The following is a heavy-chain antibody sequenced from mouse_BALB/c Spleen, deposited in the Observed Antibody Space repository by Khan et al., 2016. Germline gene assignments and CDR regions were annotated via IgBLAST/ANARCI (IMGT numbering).Heavy chain of an antibody. Sequence: EVELVESGGGLVKPGGSLKLSCAASGFTFSSYAMSWVRQTPEKRLAWVASISSGGSTSYPDSVKGRFTISRDNARNILNLQMSSLRSEDTAMYCCGRADYGNYGDYFDYWGQGTTLTVSS. V-gene: IGHV5-6-5*01. D-gene: IGHD2-1*01. J-gene: IGHJ2*01. CDR1: GFTFSSYA. CDR2: ISSGGST. CDR3: GRADYGNYGDYFDY.